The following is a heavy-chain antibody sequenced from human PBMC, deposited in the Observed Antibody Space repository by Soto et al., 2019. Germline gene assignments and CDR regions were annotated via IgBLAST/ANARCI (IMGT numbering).Heavy chain of an antibody. J-gene: IGHJ4*02. Sequence: PGGSLRLSCAASGFTFSSYAMSWVRQAPGKGLEWVSAISGSGGSTYYADSVKGRFTISRDNSKNTLYLQMNSLRAEDTAVYYCAKAPLPIVAAGSLYYWGQGTLVTVSS. CDR1: GFTFSSYA. CDR3: AKAPLPIVAAGSLYY. V-gene: IGHV3-23*01. D-gene: IGHD6-13*01. CDR2: ISGSGGST.